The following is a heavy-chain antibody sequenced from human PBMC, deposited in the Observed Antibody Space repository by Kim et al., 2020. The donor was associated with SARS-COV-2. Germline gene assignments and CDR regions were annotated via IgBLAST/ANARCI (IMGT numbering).Heavy chain of an antibody. V-gene: IGHV1-3*01. CDR3: AREAVAGSFDY. J-gene: IGHJ4*02. CDR2: NT. Sequence: NTRYSKKFQARVSITRETSETTAYLEMSGLESEDTAVYYCAREAVAGSFDYWGQGTLVTVSS. D-gene: IGHD6-19*01.